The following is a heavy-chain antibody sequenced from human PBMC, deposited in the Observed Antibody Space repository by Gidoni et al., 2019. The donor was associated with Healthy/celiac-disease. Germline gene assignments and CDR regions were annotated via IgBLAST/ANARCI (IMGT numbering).Heavy chain of an antibody. CDR2: ITAGNGNT. CDR3: ATPVVPAAIAYYYYGMDV. J-gene: IGHJ6*02. CDR1: GYTFTSYT. Sequence: QVQLVQPGAEVKKPGASVKVSCKASGYTFTSYTMPWVRQAPGHRLEWMGWITAGNGNTKYSQKFQGRVTITRDTSASTAYMELISLRSDDAAVYYCATPVVPAAIAYYYYGMDVWGQGTTVTVSS. D-gene: IGHD2-2*01. V-gene: IGHV1-3*01.